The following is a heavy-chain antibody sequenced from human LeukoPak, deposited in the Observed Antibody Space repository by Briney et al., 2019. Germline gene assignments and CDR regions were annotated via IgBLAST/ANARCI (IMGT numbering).Heavy chain of an antibody. CDR3: ARGAAGTGAADY. CDR2: THYSGST. J-gene: IGHJ4*02. D-gene: IGHD6-13*01. V-gene: IGHV4-59*01. CDR1: GGSISSYY. Sequence: SETLSLTCTVSGGSISSYYWSWIRQPPEKGLEGIGYTHYSGSTKYNPSLKSRLTMSLDTSKNQFSLRLSSVTAADTAVYFCARGAAGTGAADYWGQGTLVTVSS.